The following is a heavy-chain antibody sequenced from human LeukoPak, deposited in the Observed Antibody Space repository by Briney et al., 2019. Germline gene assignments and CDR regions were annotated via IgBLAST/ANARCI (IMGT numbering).Heavy chain of an antibody. CDR1: GGSISSYY. CDR2: IYYSGST. V-gene: IGHV4-59*08. Sequence: PSETLSLTCTVSGGSISSYYWSWIRQPPGKGLEWIGYIYYSGSTNYNPSLKGRVTISVDTSKNQFSLKLSSVTAADTAVYYCARLGYSYGYWFDPWGQGILVTVSS. CDR3: ARLGYSYGYWFDP. D-gene: IGHD5-18*01. J-gene: IGHJ5*02.